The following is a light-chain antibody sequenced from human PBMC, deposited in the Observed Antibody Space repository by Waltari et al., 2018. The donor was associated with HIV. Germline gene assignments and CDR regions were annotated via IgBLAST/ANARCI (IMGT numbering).Light chain of an antibody. V-gene: IGKV1-5*03. CDR3: QQYNSYPWT. CDR2: KAS. Sequence: DIHMTQSPSTLSASVGDRVTITCRASQSISSWLAWYQQKPGKAPKLLIYKASSLERGVPSRFSGSGSGTEFTLTISSLQPDDFATYYCQQYNSYPWTFGQGTKVEIK. J-gene: IGKJ1*01. CDR1: QSISSW.